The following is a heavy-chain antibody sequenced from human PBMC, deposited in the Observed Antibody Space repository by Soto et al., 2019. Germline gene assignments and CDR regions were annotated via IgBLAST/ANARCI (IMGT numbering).Heavy chain of an antibody. J-gene: IGHJ4*02. Sequence: GASVKVSCKASGYTFTSYDINRVRQATGQGLEWMGWMNPNSGNTGYAQKFQGRVTMTRNTSISTAYMELSSLRSEDTAVYYCARGVWIQWLRLLAYWGQGTLVTVSS. CDR1: GYTFTSYD. V-gene: IGHV1-8*01. CDR2: MNPNSGNT. D-gene: IGHD5-12*01. CDR3: ARGVWIQWLRLLAY.